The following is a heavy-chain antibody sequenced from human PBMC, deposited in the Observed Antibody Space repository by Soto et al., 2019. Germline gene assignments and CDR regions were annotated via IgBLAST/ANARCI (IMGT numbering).Heavy chain of an antibody. CDR2: IYYSGRT. D-gene: IGHD6-6*01. CDR3: ARDRSNSPDYFDY. Sequence: LEWIGHIYYSGRTYYAPSLESRLTISPDMSKNQFYLRLSSVNASDTAVYYCARDRSNSPDYFDYWGQRTLVTVSS. J-gene: IGHJ4*02. V-gene: IGHV4-30-4*01.